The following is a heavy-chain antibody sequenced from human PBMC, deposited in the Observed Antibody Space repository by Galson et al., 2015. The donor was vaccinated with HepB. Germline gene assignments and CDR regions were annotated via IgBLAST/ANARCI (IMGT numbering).Heavy chain of an antibody. Sequence: SLRLSCAASGFTFSSYAMHWVRQAPGKGLEWVAVISYDGSNKYYADSVKGRFTISRDNSKNTLYLQMNSLRAEDTAVYYCARVSYSYATTGFDYWGQGTLVTVSS. CDR1: GFTFSSYA. D-gene: IGHD5-18*01. J-gene: IGHJ4*02. CDR3: ARVSYSYATTGFDY. V-gene: IGHV3-30*04. CDR2: ISYDGSNK.